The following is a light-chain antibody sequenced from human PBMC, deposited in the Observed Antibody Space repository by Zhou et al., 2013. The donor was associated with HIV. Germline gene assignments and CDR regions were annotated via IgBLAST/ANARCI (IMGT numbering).Light chain of an antibody. Sequence: DIQMTQSPSSLSASVGDRVTITCRASQSISHYLNWYQQRPGQAPNLLIYASSTLQTGVPSRFSGSGFGTDFTLTISSLQPEDSATYYCQQANSFPLAFGQGTRLEIK. CDR3: QQANSFPLA. J-gene: IGKJ5*01. CDR1: QSISHY. CDR2: ASS. V-gene: IGKV1-39*01.